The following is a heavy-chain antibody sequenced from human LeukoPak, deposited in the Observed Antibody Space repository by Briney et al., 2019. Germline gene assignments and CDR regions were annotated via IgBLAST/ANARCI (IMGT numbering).Heavy chain of an antibody. D-gene: IGHD3-10*01. Sequence: ASVKVSCKASGYTFTSYDINWVRQATGQGLEWMGWMNPNSGNTGYAQKFQGRVTMTRYTSISTAYMELSSLRSEDTAVYYCARSRITMVRGVTGLGYWGQGTLVTVSS. CDR1: GYTFTSYD. CDR2: MNPNSGNT. V-gene: IGHV1-8*01. CDR3: ARSRITMVRGVTGLGY. J-gene: IGHJ4*02.